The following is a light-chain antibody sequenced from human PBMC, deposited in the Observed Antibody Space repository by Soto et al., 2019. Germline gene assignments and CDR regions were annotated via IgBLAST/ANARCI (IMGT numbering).Light chain of an antibody. CDR3: CSYAGGSWV. J-gene: IGLJ3*02. Sequence: QSALTQPASVSGSPGQWITISCTGTTSDIGNYNLVSWYQHHPGKAPKLLIYEVYKRPSGVSDRFSGSKSGNMASLTISGLQADDETDYYCCSYAGGSWVFGGGTKLTVL. CDR1: TSDIGNYNL. V-gene: IGLV2-23*02. CDR2: EVY.